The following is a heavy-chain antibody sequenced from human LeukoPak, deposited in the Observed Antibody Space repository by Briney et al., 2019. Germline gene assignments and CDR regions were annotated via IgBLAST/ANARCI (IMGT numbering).Heavy chain of an antibody. CDR1: GYTFTSYY. V-gene: IGHV1-46*01. CDR2: INPSGGST. Sequence: ASVKVSCKASGYTFTSYYMHWVRQAPGHGLEWMGIINPSGGSTTYAQKFQGRVTMTRDTSTSTVYMELSSPRFEDTAVYYCARANYKYGSGSYYNRVYFDYWGQGTLVTVSS. CDR3: ARANYKYGSGSYYNRVYFDY. D-gene: IGHD3-10*01. J-gene: IGHJ4*02.